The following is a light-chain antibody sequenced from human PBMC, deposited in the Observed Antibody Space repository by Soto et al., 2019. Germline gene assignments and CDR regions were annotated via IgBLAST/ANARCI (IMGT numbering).Light chain of an antibody. CDR2: DAS. V-gene: IGKV3-11*01. Sequence: EIVLTQSPATLSLSPGERATLSCRASQSISYYLGWYQQRPGQAPRLLIYDASKRATGIPARFSGSGSGTDFTLIISSLEPEDFAIYYCLQRSNWPLTFGGGTKVEIK. J-gene: IGKJ4*01. CDR1: QSISYY. CDR3: LQRSNWPLT.